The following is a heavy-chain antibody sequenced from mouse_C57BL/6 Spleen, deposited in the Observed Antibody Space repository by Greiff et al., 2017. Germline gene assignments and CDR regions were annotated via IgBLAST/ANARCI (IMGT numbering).Heavy chain of an antibody. J-gene: IGHJ4*01. D-gene: IGHD1-1*02. V-gene: IGHV1-53*01. CDR1: GYTFTSYW. CDR3: ARYRGYGEYYCAMDY. CDR2: INPSNGGT. Sequence: QVQLQQPGTELVKPGASVKLSCKASGYTFTSYWMHWVKQRPGQGLEWIGNINPSNGGTNYNEKFKSKATLTVDTSSSTAYMQLSSLTSEDSAVYYCARYRGYGEYYCAMDYWGQGTSVTVSS.